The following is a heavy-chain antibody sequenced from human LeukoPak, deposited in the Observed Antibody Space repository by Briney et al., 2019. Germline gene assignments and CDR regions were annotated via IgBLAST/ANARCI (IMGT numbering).Heavy chain of an antibody. D-gene: IGHD3-10*01. V-gene: IGHV4-30-4*01. Sequence: SETLSLTCTVSGGSIRSGDYYWSWIRQPPGKGLEWIGYTASPYHNPSLKSRVTISIDTSKNQISLKLDSVTASDTAVYYCARSTNHDASGSYYFDSWGQGTLVTVSS. CDR1: GGSIRSGDYY. J-gene: IGHJ4*02. CDR3: ARSTNHDASGSYYFDS. CDR2: YTASP.